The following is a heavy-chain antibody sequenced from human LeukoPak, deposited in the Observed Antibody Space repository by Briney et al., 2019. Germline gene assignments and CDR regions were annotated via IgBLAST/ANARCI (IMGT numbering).Heavy chain of an antibody. D-gene: IGHD3-22*01. CDR1: GYTFTGYF. V-gene: IGHV1-2*02. CDR3: ATPRNHYDSSGYFDK. J-gene: IGHJ4*02. CDR2: INPNSGDT. Sequence: ASVKVSCKASGYTFTGYFMHWVRQAPGQGLEWMGWINPNSGDTNYAQKFQGRVTMTRDTSISTAYMELSRLRSHDTAVYYCATPRNHYDSSGYFDKWGQGTLVTVSS.